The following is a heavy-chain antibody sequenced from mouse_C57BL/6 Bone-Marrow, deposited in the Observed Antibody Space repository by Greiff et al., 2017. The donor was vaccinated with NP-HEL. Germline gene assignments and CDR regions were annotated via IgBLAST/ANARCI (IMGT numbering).Heavy chain of an antibody. J-gene: IGHJ2*01. CDR2: IDPSDSYP. CDR3: ARGFDY. CDR1: GYTFTSYW. V-gene: IGHV1-50*01. Sequence: QVQLQQPGAELVKPGASVKLSCKASGYTFTSYWMQWVKQRPGQGLEWIGAIDPSDSYPNYNQKFKGKATLTVDTSSSTAYMQLSSLTSEDSAVYYCARGFDYWGQGTTLTVSS.